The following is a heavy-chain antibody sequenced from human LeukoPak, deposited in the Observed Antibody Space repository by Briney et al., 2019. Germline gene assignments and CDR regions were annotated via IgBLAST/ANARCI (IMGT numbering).Heavy chain of an antibody. CDR3: ASRLGRDAFDI. D-gene: IGHD7-27*01. Sequence: SQTLSLTCTVSGGSISSYYWSWIRQPPGKGLEWIGYIYYSGSTNYNPSLKSRVTISVDTSKNQFSLKLSSVTAADTAVYYCASRLGRDAFDIWGQGTMVTVSS. J-gene: IGHJ3*02. V-gene: IGHV4-59*01. CDR2: IYYSGST. CDR1: GGSISSYY.